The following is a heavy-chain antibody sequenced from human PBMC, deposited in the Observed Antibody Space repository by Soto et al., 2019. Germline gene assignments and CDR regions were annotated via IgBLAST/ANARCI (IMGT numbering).Heavy chain of an antibody. CDR2: INPNSGGT. Sequence: ASVKVSCKASGYTFTGYYMHWVRQAPGQGLEWMGWINPNSGGTNYAQKFQGWVTMTRDTSISTAYMELSRLRSDDTAVYYCARAPARHCSSTSCADSWFDPWGQGTLVTVSS. D-gene: IGHD2-2*01. V-gene: IGHV1-2*04. J-gene: IGHJ5*02. CDR3: ARAPARHCSSTSCADSWFDP. CDR1: GYTFTGYY.